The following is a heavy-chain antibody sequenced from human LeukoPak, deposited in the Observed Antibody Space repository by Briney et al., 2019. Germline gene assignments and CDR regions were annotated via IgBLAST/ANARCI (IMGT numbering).Heavy chain of an antibody. CDR1: GFTISDYY. V-gene: IGHV3-11*01. J-gene: IGHJ5*02. CDR2: ITTDGSTI. D-gene: IGHD3-10*01. CDR3: ATSSGSSA. Sequence: PGRSLRLSCAASGFTISDYYMSWFRQAPGKGLEWVSYITTDGSTIHYADSVKGRFTISRDNARNSLFLQMNSLRAEDTAVYYCATSSGSSAWGQGTLVTVSS.